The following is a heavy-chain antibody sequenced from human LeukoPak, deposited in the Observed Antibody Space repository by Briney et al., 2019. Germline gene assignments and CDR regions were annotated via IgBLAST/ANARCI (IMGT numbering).Heavy chain of an antibody. Sequence: GGSLRLSCAASGFTFSSYGMHWVRQAPGKGLEWVAVISYDGSNKYYADSVKGRFTISRDNSKNTLYLQMNSLRAEDTAVYYCAKVADCSSISCYTLDYWGQGTLVTVSS. CDR3: AKVADCSSISCYTLDY. J-gene: IGHJ4*02. CDR1: GFTFSSYG. V-gene: IGHV3-30*18. D-gene: IGHD2-2*02. CDR2: ISYDGSNK.